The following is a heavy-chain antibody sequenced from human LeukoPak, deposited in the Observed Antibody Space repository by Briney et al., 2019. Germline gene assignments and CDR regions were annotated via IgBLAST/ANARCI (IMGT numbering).Heavy chain of an antibody. V-gene: IGHV1-2*02. CDR3: ARGRTVAGPY. Sequence: GASVKVSCETSGYSFSGYYIHWVRQAPGQGLEWMGCINPNSGGTNYAQKFQGRVTMTRDTSISTGYMELSRPRSDDTAVYYCARGRTVAGPYWGQGTLVTVSS. CDR2: INPNSGGT. CDR1: GYSFSGYY. J-gene: IGHJ4*02. D-gene: IGHD6-19*01.